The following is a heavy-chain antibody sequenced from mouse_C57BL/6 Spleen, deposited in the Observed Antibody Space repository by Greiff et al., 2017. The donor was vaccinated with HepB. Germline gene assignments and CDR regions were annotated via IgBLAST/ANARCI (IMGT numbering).Heavy chain of an antibody. Sequence: QVHVKQPGAELVKPGASVKMSCKASGYTFTSYWITWVKQRPGQGLEWIGDIYPGSGSTNYNEKFKSKATLTVDTSSSTAYMQLSSLTSEDSAVYYCARSSYGYDGFAYWGQGTLVTVSA. CDR3: ARSSYGYDGFAY. D-gene: IGHD2-2*01. V-gene: IGHV1-55*01. J-gene: IGHJ3*01. CDR1: GYTFTSYW. CDR2: IYPGSGST.